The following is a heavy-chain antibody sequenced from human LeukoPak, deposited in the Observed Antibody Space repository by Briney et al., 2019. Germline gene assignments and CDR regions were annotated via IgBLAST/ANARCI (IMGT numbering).Heavy chain of an antibody. V-gene: IGHV3-23*01. CDR2: ISGGGDNT. D-gene: IGHD2-21*02. Sequence: GGTLRLSCAASGFTFSFHGMSWVRQAPGKGLEWVSAISGGGDNTYYADSVKGRFTISRDNSKNTLYLQVNGLRTEDTAVYYCAKDRLLNCRGDCYIFDYWGQGTVVTVSS. CDR3: AKDRLLNCRGDCYIFDY. CDR1: GFTFSFHG. J-gene: IGHJ4*02.